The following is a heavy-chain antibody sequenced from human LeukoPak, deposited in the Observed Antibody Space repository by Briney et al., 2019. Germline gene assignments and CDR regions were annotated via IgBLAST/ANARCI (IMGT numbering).Heavy chain of an antibody. CDR1: GFTFSNYW. CDR2: IKQDGSEN. V-gene: IGHV3-7*01. D-gene: IGHD5-18*01. Sequence: GGSLRLSCAASGFTFSNYWMSWVRQAPGKGLEWVANIKQDGSENYYVDSVKGGFTISRDNAKNTLYLQMNSLSAEDTAVYYCVRGYRQGDPFDYWGQGTLVTVSS. CDR3: VRGYRQGDPFDY. J-gene: IGHJ4*02.